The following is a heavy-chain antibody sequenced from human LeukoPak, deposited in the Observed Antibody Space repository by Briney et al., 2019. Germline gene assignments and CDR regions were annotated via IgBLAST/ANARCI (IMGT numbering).Heavy chain of an antibody. V-gene: IGHV4-4*07. CDR1: GGSISIYY. CDR2: IFTSGIT. CDR3: ARETSGTYYNPLGYMDV. J-gene: IGHJ6*03. Sequence: PSETLSLTCTVSGGSISIYYWNWIRQPAGKGLEWIGRIFTSGITNYNPSLKSRVTMSVDTSKNQFPLNLSSVIAADTAIYYCARETSGTYYNPLGYMDVWGKGTTVTVSS. D-gene: IGHD3-10*01.